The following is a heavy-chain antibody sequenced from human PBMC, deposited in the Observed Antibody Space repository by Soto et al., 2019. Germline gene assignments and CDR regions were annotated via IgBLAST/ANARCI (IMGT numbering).Heavy chain of an antibody. CDR3: ARHEAEGAAAGTDFELNNNWFDP. CDR2: IYYSGST. V-gene: IGHV4-39*01. D-gene: IGHD6-13*01. J-gene: IGHJ5*02. Sequence: SETLSLTCTVSGGSISSSSYYWGWIRQPPGKGLEWIGSIYYSGSTYYNPSLKSRVTISVDTSKNQFSLKLSSVTAADTAVYYCARHEAEGAAAGTDFELNNNWFDPWGQGTLVTVSS. CDR1: GGSISSSSYY.